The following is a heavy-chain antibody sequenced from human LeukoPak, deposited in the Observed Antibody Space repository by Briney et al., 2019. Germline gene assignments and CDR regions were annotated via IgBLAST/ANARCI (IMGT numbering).Heavy chain of an antibody. CDR3: ARTTAPCSSTSCYPNFDY. D-gene: IGHD2-2*01. CDR2: IYTSGST. CDR1: GYSISSGYY. V-gene: IGHV4-38-2*01. J-gene: IGHJ4*02. Sequence: SETLSLTCAVSGYSISSGYYWGWIRQPPGKGLEWIGRIYTSGSTNYNPSLKSRVTISVDTSKNQFSLKLSSVTAADTAVYYCARTTAPCSSTSCYPNFDYWGQGTLVTVSS.